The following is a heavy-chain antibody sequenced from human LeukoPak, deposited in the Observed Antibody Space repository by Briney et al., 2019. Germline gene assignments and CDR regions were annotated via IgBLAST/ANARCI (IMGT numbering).Heavy chain of an antibody. Sequence: PGGSLRLSCAASGFTFGSYGMHWVRQAPGKGLEWVAFIRYDGSNKYYADSVKGRFTISRDNSKNTLYLQMNSLRAEDTAVYYCAKDPGSSWYWFDPWGQGTLVTVSS. CDR1: GFTFGSYG. V-gene: IGHV3-30*02. CDR3: AKDPGSSWYWFDP. J-gene: IGHJ5*02. CDR2: IRYDGSNK. D-gene: IGHD6-13*01.